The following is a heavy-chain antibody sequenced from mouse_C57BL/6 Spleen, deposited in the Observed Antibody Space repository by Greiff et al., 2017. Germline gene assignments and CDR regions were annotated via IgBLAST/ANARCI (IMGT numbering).Heavy chain of an antibody. J-gene: IGHJ3*01. CDR3: ARDDYDPLFAY. CDR2: IDPANGTT. CDR1: GFNIQNTY. D-gene: IGHD2-4*01. Sequence: EVQLQQSVAELVRPGASVKLSCTASGFNIQNTYMHWVQQRPEQGLEWIGRIDPANGTTKYAPKFQGKATITADTSSNTAYLQLSSLTSEDTAIYYCARDDYDPLFAYWGQGTLVTVSA. V-gene: IGHV14-3*01.